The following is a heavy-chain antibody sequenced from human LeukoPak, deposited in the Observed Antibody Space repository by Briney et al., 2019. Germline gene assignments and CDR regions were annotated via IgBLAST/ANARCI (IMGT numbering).Heavy chain of an antibody. V-gene: IGHV3-21*06. CDR1: GFTFSTYA. CDR2: ISRGSTYI. Sequence: GSLRLSCVGTGFTFSTYAMNWVRQAPGKRLEWVSSISRGSTYIYYADSLRGRVTISRDDAENSLYLQMNSLRVEDTAVYFCASGNYFDSWGQGTLVAVSS. J-gene: IGHJ4*02. CDR3: ASGNYFDS. D-gene: IGHD2-15*01.